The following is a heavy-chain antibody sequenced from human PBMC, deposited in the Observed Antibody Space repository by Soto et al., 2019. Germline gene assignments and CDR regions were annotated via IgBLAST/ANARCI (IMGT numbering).Heavy chain of an antibody. J-gene: IGHJ2*01. CDR1: NGSISSSNYY. CDR2: IYYSGTT. D-gene: IGHD3-16*01. CDR3: ARRDFYGGNFDL. V-gene: IGHV4-39*01. Sequence: QLQLQESGPGLVKPSETLSLTCTVSNGSISSSNYYWAWIRQPPGKGLEWIGSIYYSGTTYYKPSLKSRLTISVDTSTNQFSLRLTSVPAADTAVYYCARRDFYGGNFDLWGRGTLVTVSS.